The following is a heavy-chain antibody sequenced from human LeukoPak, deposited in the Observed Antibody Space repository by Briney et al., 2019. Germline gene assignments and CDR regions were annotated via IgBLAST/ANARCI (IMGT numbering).Heavy chain of an antibody. J-gene: IGHJ4*02. Sequence: SETLSLTCNVSGDSISSGDFFWSWIRQPPGKGLEWIGYISKSGGTYYKPSLNTRLVISVDTSKNHFSLSLHSVSAADTAVYYCARLNPGFDGLYGRAYYFDLWGPGTLVSVSS. CDR1: GDSISSGDFF. D-gene: IGHD3-16*01. V-gene: IGHV4-30-4*01. CDR2: ISKSGGT. CDR3: ARLNPGFDGLYGRAYYFDL.